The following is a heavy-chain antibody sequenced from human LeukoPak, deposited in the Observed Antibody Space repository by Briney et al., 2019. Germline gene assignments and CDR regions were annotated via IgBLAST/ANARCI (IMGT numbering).Heavy chain of an antibody. V-gene: IGHV3-23*01. CDR3: AKTRYYDSSGYYETGY. Sequence: GGSLRLSCAASGFTFSSYAMSWVRQAPGKGLEWVSGISGSGGSTYYADSVKGRFTISRDNSKNTLYLQMNSLRAEDTAVYYCAKTRYYDSSGYYETGYWGQGTLVTVSS. D-gene: IGHD3-22*01. CDR1: GFTFSSYA. J-gene: IGHJ4*02. CDR2: ISGSGGST.